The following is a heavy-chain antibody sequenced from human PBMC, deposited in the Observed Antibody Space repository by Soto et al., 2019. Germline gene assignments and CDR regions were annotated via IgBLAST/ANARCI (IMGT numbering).Heavy chain of an antibody. CDR2: LYNTGST. CDR3: ARDLWGYCGTDCYPLDV. CDR1: GGSISRYY. Sequence: TLSLTCTVSGGSISRYYWSWIRQPPGKGLEWIGYLYNTGSTIYNPSLESRVTITVDTSKNQFSLKLKSVTVADTAVYYCARDLWGYCGTDCYPLDVWGPGTTVTVSS. J-gene: IGHJ6*02. D-gene: IGHD2-21*02. V-gene: IGHV4-59*01.